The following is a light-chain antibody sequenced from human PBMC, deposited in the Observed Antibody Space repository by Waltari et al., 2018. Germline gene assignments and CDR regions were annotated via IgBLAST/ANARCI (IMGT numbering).Light chain of an antibody. V-gene: IGKV3-20*01. CDR3: QHYVRLPVT. J-gene: IGKJ1*01. Sequence: SCRASQSVGRTLTWYQQKPGQAPRLLIYGASSMATDIPDRFSGSGSGTDFSLTISRLEPEDFAVYYCQHYVRLPVTFGQGTKVEIK. CDR1: QSVGRT. CDR2: GAS.